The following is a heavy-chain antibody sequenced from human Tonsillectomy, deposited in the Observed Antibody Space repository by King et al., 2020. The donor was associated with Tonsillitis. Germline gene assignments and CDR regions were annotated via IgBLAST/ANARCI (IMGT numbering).Heavy chain of an antibody. J-gene: IGHJ4*02. V-gene: IGHV3-30*18. D-gene: IGHD6-19*01. CDR1: GFTFSSYG. CDR2: ISSDGSKK. CDR3: AKARQWLVHFDY. Sequence: QVQLVESGGGVVQPGRSLRLSCAASGFTFSSYGIHWVRQAPGKGLEWVAVISSDGSKKYYADSVRGRFTISRDNSKNTLYLQMNSLRADVTAVYSRAKARQWLVHFDYWGQGTLVTVSS.